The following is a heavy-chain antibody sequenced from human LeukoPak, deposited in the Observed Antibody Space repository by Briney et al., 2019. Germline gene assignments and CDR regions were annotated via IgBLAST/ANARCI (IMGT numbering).Heavy chain of an antibody. Sequence: GSSVKVSCKASGGTFSSYAISWVRQAPGQGLEWMGGIIPIFGTANYAQKFQGRVTITADKSTSTAYMELSSLRSEDTAVYYCARATTVTTTRTEYYYYYYYMDVWGKGTTVTVSS. CDR3: ARATTVTTTRTEYYYYYYYMDV. D-gene: IGHD4-17*01. CDR2: IIPIFGTA. J-gene: IGHJ6*03. V-gene: IGHV1-69*06. CDR1: GGTFSSYA.